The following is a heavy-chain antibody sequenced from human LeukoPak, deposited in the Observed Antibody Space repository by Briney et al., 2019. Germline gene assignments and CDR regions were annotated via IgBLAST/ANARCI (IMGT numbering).Heavy chain of an antibody. J-gene: IGHJ5*02. Sequence: GGSLRLSCAASGLTFSSYSMNWVCQAPGKGLEWVSYISSSSSTIYYADSVKGRFTISRDNAKNSLYLQMNGLRAEDTAAYYCARGATDTTRWFDPWGQGTLVTVSS. CDR2: ISSSSSTI. D-gene: IGHD1-7*01. CDR1: GLTFSSYS. V-gene: IGHV3-48*01. CDR3: ARGATDTTRWFDP.